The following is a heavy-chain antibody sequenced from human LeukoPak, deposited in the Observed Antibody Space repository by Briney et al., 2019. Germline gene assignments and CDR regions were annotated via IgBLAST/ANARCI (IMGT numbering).Heavy chain of an antibody. Sequence: SETLSLTCTVSGGSISSSSYYWGWIRQPPGKGLEWIGSIYYSGSTYYNPSLKSRVTISVDTSKNQFSLKLSSVTAADTAVYYXXXXXXXYDILTGYYHFDYWGQGTLVTVSS. V-gene: IGHV4-39*01. CDR2: IYYSGST. D-gene: IGHD3-9*01. CDR1: GGSISSSSYY. J-gene: IGHJ4*02. CDR3: XXXXXXYDILTGYYHFDY.